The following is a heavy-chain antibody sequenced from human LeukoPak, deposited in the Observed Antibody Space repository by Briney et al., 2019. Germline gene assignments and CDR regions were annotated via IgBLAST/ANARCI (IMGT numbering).Heavy chain of an antibody. J-gene: IGHJ4*02. CDR1: GFTFSDYY. D-gene: IGHD4-11*01. CDR3: ARGIRQYAESYFDY. Sequence: PGGSLRLSCAASGFTFSDYYMSWIRQAPGKGLEWLSYISSSGTTIYYTDSVKGRFTISRDNAKNSLYLQMNSLRAEDTAVYYCARGIRQYAESYFDYWGQGTLVTVSS. V-gene: IGHV3-11*01. CDR2: ISSSGTTI.